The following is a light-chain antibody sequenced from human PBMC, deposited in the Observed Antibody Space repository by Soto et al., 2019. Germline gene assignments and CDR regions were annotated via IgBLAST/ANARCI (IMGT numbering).Light chain of an antibody. Sequence: DIQMTQSPSTLSASVGDGVTITCRASQNISVWLAWYQQRPGKAPKFLMYDASSLETGVPSRFSGSGSGTEFTLTIRSLQPDHSATYYCQQYDSSSPTFGQGTKLEIK. CDR1: QNISVW. CDR2: DAS. V-gene: IGKV1-5*01. CDR3: QQYDSSSPT. J-gene: IGKJ2*01.